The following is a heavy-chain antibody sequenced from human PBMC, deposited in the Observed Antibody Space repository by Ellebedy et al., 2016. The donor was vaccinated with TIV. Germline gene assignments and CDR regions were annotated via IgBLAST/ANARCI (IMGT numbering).Heavy chain of an antibody. CDR3: ARVTWNHFDY. D-gene: IGHD1-1*01. CDR1: GYTFTSYA. V-gene: IGHV1-18*01. Sequence: AASVKVSCKASGYTFTSYAISWVRQAPGQGLEWMGWISAYNGNTNYAQNLQGRLTMTTDTSTSKAYMELRSLRSDDTAVYYCARVTWNHFDYWGQGTLVTVSS. J-gene: IGHJ4*02. CDR2: ISAYNGNT.